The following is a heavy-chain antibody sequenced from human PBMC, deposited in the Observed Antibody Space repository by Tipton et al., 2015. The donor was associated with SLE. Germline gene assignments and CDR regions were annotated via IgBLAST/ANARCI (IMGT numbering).Heavy chain of an antibody. CDR1: GGSFSTYY. CDR3: GRGRTDAWELVGY. Sequence: TLSLTCAVSGGSFSTYYWTWVRQPPGKGLEWIGEINQAIGTNYNPALKSRVTISMDTSKIQFSLKLNSVTATDTAVYYCGRGRTDAWELVGYWGQGTLVTVSS. CDR2: INQAIGT. V-gene: IGHV4-34*01. J-gene: IGHJ4*02. D-gene: IGHD4-23*01.